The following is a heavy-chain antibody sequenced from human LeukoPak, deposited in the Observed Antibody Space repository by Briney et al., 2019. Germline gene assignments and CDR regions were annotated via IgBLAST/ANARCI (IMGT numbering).Heavy chain of an antibody. CDR3: ARPGYSSGWYTKYGMDV. Sequence: ASVKVSCKASGYTFTSYDINWVRQATGQGLEWMGWMNPNSGNTGYAQKFQGRVTMTRNTSISTAYMELSRLRSDDTAVYYCARPGYSSGWYTKYGMDVWGQGTTVTVSS. D-gene: IGHD6-19*01. J-gene: IGHJ6*02. CDR1: GYTFTSYD. V-gene: IGHV1-8*01. CDR2: MNPNSGNT.